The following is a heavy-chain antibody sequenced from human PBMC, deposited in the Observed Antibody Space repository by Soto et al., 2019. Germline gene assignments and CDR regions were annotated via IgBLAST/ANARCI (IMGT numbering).Heavy chain of an antibody. CDR1: GGSISSYY. J-gene: IGHJ4*02. D-gene: IGHD2-15*01. CDR2: IYYSGTT. Sequence: KSSETLSLTCTVSGGSISSYYWSWIRQPPGKGLEWIGYIYYSGTTNYNPSLKSRVSISIDTSKNQFSLKLSSVTAADTAVYYCARGPRVKWSPSALDYWGQGTLVTVSS. CDR3: ARGPRVKWSPSALDY. V-gene: IGHV4-59*08.